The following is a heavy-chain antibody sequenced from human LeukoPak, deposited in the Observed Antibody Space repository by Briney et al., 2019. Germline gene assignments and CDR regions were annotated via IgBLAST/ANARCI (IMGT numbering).Heavy chain of an antibody. CDR1: GFTFSSYG. D-gene: IGHD5-18*01. Sequence: GGSLRLSCAASGFTFSSYGMPWVRQAPGKGLEWVAVIWYDGSNKYYADSVKGRFTISRDNSKNSLYLQMNSLRAEDTAVYYCARDMGVYSYGPITPYYYYGMDVWGKGATVTVSS. CDR3: ARDMGVYSYGPITPYYYYGMDV. J-gene: IGHJ6*04. V-gene: IGHV3-33*01. CDR2: IWYDGSNK.